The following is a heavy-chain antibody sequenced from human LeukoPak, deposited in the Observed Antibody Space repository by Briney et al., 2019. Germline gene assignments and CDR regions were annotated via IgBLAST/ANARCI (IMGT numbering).Heavy chain of an antibody. CDR3: AREDGYYYGSGYYFDY. D-gene: IGHD3-10*01. CDR1: GGSISSYY. CDR2: IYTSGST. V-gene: IGHV4-4*07. Sequence: SEALSLTCTVSGGSISSYYWSWIRQPAGKGLEWIGRIYTSGSTNYNPSLKSRVTMSVDTSKNQFSLKLSSVTAADTAVYYCAREDGYYYGSGYYFDYWGQGTLVTVSS. J-gene: IGHJ4*02.